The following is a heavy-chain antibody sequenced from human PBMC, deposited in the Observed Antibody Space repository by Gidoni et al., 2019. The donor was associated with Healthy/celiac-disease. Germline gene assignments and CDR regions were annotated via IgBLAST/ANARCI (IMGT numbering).Heavy chain of an antibody. CDR2: IKSKTDGGTT. D-gene: IGHD3-22*01. CDR1: GFTFSNAW. J-gene: IGHJ4*02. Sequence: EVQLVESGGGLVKPGGSLRLSCAASGFTFSNAWMSWVRQAPGKGLEWVGRIKSKTDGGTTDYAAPVQGRFTISRDDSKNTLYLQMNSLKTEDTAVYYCTVRPTMIVVVNSWGQGTLVTVSS. CDR3: TVRPTMIVVVNS. V-gene: IGHV3-15*01.